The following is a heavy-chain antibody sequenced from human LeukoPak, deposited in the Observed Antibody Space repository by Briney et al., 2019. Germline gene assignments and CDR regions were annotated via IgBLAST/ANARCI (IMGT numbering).Heavy chain of an antibody. Sequence: EASVKVSCKASGYTFTSYDINWVRLATGQGLEWMGWMNPNSGNTGYAQKFQGRVTMTRNTSISTAYMELSSLRSEDTAVYYCARKVLRMGNWFDPWGQGTLVTVSS. CDR3: ARKVLRMGNWFDP. J-gene: IGHJ5*02. CDR2: MNPNSGNT. CDR1: GYTFTSYD. V-gene: IGHV1-8*01. D-gene: IGHD3-16*01.